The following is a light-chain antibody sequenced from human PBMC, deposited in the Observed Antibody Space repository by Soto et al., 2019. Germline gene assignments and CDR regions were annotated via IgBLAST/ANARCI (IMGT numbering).Light chain of an antibody. CDR2: GAS. CDR3: QQYGRSPFT. J-gene: IGKJ3*01. Sequence: GTLSLSPGERATLSCRASQSVSSNNLAWYQQRPGQAPRVVIYGASTRATGIPERFSGSGSGTDFTLTISRLEPEDFAVYYCQQYGRSPFTFGPGTKVDIK. V-gene: IGKV3-20*01. CDR1: QSVSSNN.